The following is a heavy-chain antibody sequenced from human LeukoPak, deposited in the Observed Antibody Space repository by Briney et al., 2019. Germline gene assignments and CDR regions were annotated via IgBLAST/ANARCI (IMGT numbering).Heavy chain of an antibody. J-gene: IGHJ3*02. Sequence: PGGSLRFSCGASGFTFSNSWMNWGRQAPGKARERGGRIYSKTDSGTTAYSAPVKSSSTISSDDSKYTLYLQMNSLKTEDTAVYCCTTGFFGVVNDAFDIWGQGTTVTVSS. V-gene: IGHV3-15*01. CDR1: GFTFSNSW. CDR3: TTGFFGVVNDAFDI. D-gene: IGHD3-3*01. CDR2: IYSKTDSGTT.